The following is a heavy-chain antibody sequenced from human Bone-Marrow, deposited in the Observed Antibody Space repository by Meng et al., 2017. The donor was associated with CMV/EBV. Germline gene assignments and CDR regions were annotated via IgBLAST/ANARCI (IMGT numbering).Heavy chain of an antibody. D-gene: IGHD7-27*01. J-gene: IGHJ3*01. CDR1: GGSINTSY. CDR3: ARILSGDSLAFDL. V-gene: IGHV4-4*09. Sequence: SETLSLTRTVSGGSINTSYWSWIRQPPGKGLEWIGYIYSSGFTNYNPSLMSRLTISVDMSRNQFSLHLNSVTAADTAVYYRARILSGDSLAFDLWGPGTMVTVSS. CDR2: IYSSGFT.